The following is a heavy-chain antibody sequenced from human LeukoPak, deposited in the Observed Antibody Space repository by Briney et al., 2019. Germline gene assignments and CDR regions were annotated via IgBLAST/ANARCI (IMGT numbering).Heavy chain of an antibody. J-gene: IGHJ5*02. CDR2: IIPIFGTA. CDR3: AREIVDYYDSSRHNWFDP. CDR1: GGTFSSYA. V-gene: IGHV1-69*13. Sequence: ASVKVSCKASGGTFSSYAISWVRQAPGQGLEWMGGIIPIFGTANYAQKFQGRVTITADESTSTAYMELSSLRSEDTAVYYCAREIVDYYDSSRHNWFDPWGQGTLVTVSS. D-gene: IGHD3-22*01.